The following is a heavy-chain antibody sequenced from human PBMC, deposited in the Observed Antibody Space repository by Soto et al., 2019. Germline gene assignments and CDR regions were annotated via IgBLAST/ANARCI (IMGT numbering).Heavy chain of an antibody. CDR1: GFTFSNYA. V-gene: IGHV3-30-3*01. J-gene: IGHJ6*02. D-gene: IGHD3-16*02. CDR3: IKSRDYVWGSYLYDPPPYYYDMDV. CDR2: ISYDGSNR. Sequence: QVQLVESGGGVVQPGRSLRLSCAASGFTFSNYAVHWVRQAPGKGLEWVAVISYDGSNRYYADSLKGRFTISRDNSKNPRYRQMDSLRAEDTAVNYCIKSRDYVWGSYLYDPPPYYYDMDVWGQGTTVTVSS.